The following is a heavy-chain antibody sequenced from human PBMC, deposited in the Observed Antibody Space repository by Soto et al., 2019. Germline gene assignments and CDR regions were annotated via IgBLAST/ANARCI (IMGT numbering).Heavy chain of an antibody. CDR2: ISYDGSTK. CDR3: AKLTGFSVLVTALDS. D-gene: IGHD2-21*02. J-gene: IGHJ4*02. CDR1: GFTFNSYG. V-gene: IGHV3-30*18. Sequence: QVQLVESGGGVVQPGRSLRLSCAASGFTFNSYGMHWVRQAPGKGLEWVAVISYDGSTKYYADSVKGRFIISRDNSKNTLYLQMNSLRAEDTAVYYCAKLTGFSVLVTALDSLGQGTLVTVSS.